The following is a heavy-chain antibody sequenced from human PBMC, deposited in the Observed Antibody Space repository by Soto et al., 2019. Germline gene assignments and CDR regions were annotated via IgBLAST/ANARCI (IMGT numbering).Heavy chain of an antibody. CDR3: ARGRLPGYCSSTSCPNWFDP. CDR1: GGTFSGYT. V-gene: IGHV1-69*02. CDR2: IIPILGIA. D-gene: IGHD2-2*01. Sequence: QVQLVQSGAEVKKPGSSVKVSCKASGGTFSGYTISWVRQAPGQGLEWMGRIIPILGIANYAQKFQGRVTITADKSTSTAYMELSSLRSEDTAVYYCARGRLPGYCSSTSCPNWFDPWGQGTLVTVSS. J-gene: IGHJ5*02.